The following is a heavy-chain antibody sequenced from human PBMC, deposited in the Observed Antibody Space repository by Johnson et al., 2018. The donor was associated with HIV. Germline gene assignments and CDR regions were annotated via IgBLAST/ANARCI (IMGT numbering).Heavy chain of an antibody. D-gene: IGHD5-24*01. J-gene: IGHJ3*02. CDR3: ARERGMAGAFDI. CDR1: GFTFGDYA. Sequence: VQLVESGGGLVQPGRSLRLSCTASGFTFGDYAMSWVRQAPGKGLEWVSAISGSGGSTYYADSVKGRFTISRDNAKNSLYLQMNSLRAEDTAVYYCARERGMAGAFDIWGQGTMVTVSS. V-gene: IGHV3-23*04. CDR2: ISGSGGST.